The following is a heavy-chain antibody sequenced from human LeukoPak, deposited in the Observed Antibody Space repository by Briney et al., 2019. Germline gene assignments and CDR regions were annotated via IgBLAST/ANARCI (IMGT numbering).Heavy chain of an antibody. V-gene: IGHV3-30*18. J-gene: IGHJ4*02. Sequence: PGGSLRLSCAASGFTFSSYSMTWVRQAPGKGLGWVAVISYDGSNKYYADSVKGRFTISRDNSKNTLYLQMNSLRAEDTAVYYCAKELVDYYDSSGPFDYWGQGTLVTVSS. D-gene: IGHD3-22*01. CDR1: GFTFSSYS. CDR2: ISYDGSNK. CDR3: AKELVDYYDSSGPFDY.